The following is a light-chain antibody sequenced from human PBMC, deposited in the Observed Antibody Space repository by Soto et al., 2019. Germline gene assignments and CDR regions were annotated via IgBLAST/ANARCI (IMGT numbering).Light chain of an antibody. CDR2: GAS. CDR3: QQYGSSPNT. CDR1: QSVSSSY. J-gene: IGKJ2*01. Sequence: EIVLTQSPGTLSLSPGERATLSCRASQSVSSSYLAWYQQKPGQAPRLLIYGASSRPTGIPDRFSGSRSGTDFTLTISRLEPEDFALYYCQQYGSSPNTFGQGTKLEIK. V-gene: IGKV3-20*01.